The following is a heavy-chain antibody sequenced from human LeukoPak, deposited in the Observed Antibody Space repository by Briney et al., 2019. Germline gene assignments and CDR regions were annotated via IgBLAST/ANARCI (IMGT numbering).Heavy chain of an antibody. CDR1: GFTFSASA. J-gene: IGHJ4*02. Sequence: GGSRRLSCAASGFTFSASAMQWVSQASGKGLEWVGRIRSKTNNYATAYTASVKGRFTISRDDSKTAAFLQMNSLKTEDTAVYYCARRSYGSIDYWGQGTLVTVSS. CDR3: ARRSYGSIDY. D-gene: IGHD5-18*01. CDR2: IRSKTNNYAT. V-gene: IGHV3-73*01.